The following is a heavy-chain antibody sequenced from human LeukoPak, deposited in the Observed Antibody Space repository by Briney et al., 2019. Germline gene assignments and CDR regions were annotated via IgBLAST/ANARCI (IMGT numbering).Heavy chain of an antibody. CDR1: VFTFGGDW. CDR2: IKPDGTEK. Sequence: QPGGSLRLSCGASVFTFGGDWMGWVRQAPGKGLEWVANIKPDGTEKYYVDSVKGRFTISRDNAKNSLYLQLNSLRAEDTAVYYCVRYYDPPVGDAFDIWGPGTMVTVSS. V-gene: IGHV3-7*01. CDR3: VRYYDPPVGDAFDI. J-gene: IGHJ3*02. D-gene: IGHD3-22*01.